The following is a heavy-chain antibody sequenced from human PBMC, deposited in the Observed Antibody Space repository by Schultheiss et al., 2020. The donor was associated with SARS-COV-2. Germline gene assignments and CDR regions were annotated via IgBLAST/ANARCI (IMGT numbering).Heavy chain of an antibody. CDR1: GGSFSGYY. CDR2: IYYSGST. V-gene: IGHV4-34*01. Sequence: SETLSLTCAVYGGSFSGYYWSWIRQPPGKGLEWIGSIYYSGSTYYNPSLKSRVTISVDTSKNQFSLKLSSVTAADTAVYYCAGSIAAAGLTDYWGQGTLVTVSS. CDR3: AGSIAAAGLTDY. D-gene: IGHD6-13*01. J-gene: IGHJ4*02.